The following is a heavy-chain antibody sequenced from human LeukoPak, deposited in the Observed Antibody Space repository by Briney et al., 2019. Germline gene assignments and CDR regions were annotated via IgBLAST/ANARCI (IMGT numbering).Heavy chain of an antibody. J-gene: IGHJ5*02. CDR1: GFTFSSYA. V-gene: IGHV3-7*01. CDR2: IKQDGSEK. D-gene: IGHD2-15*01. Sequence: PGGSLRLSCAASGFTFSSYAMSWVRQAPGKGLEWVANIKQDGSEKYYVDSVKGRFTISRDNAKNSLYLQMNSLRAEDTAVYYCARGSAVAPTLGFDPWGQGTLVTVSS. CDR3: ARGSAVAPTLGFDP.